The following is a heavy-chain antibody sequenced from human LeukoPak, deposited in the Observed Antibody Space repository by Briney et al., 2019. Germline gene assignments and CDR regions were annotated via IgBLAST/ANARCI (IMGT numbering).Heavy chain of an antibody. V-gene: IGHV1-2*02. CDR2: IDPNSGGT. D-gene: IGHD4-17*01. CDR1: GYTFTGYC. CDR3: ARDRDTVTTSYYFDY. Sequence: ASVKVSCKASGYTFTGYCMHWVRQAPGQGLEWMGWIDPNSGGTKYPQKSQGRVSMTRDTSISTAYMELSRLRSDDTAVYYCARDRDTVTTSYYFDYWGQGTLVTVSS. J-gene: IGHJ4*02.